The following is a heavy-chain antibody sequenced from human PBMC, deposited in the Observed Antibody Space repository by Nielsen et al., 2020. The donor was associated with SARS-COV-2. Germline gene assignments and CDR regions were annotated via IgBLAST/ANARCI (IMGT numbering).Heavy chain of an antibody. CDR2: IYSGGSST. D-gene: IGHD3-16*01. CDR3: AKVSGGYYYYYGMDV. J-gene: IGHJ6*02. Sequence: GESLKISCAASGFTFSSYAMSWVRQAPGKGLEWVSVIYSGGSSTYYADSVKGRFTISRDNSKNTLYLQMNSLRAEDTAVYYCAKVSGGYYYYYGMDVWGQGTTVTVSS. V-gene: IGHV3-23*03. CDR1: GFTFSSYA.